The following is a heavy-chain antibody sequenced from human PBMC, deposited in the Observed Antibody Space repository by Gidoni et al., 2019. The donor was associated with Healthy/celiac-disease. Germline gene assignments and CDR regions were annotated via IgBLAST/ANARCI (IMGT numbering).Heavy chain of an antibody. CDR3: ARGGGPHYGDYGYGMDV. V-gene: IGHV1-2*06. Sequence: QVQLVQSGAEVKKPGASVKVSCKASGYTFTGYYMHWVRQAPGQGLEWMGRINPNSGGTNYAQKFQGRVTMTRDTSISTAYMELSRLRSDDTAVYYCARGGGPHYGDYGYGMDVWGQGTTVTVSS. J-gene: IGHJ6*02. CDR2: INPNSGGT. D-gene: IGHD4-17*01. CDR1: GYTFTGYY.